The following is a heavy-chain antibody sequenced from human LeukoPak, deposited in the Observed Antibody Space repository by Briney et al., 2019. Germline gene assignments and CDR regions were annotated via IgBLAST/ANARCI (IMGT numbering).Heavy chain of an antibody. V-gene: IGHV3-23*01. D-gene: IGHD3-10*01. CDR1: GFTFSSYG. CDR3: ARLRSRLYGSGSYYY. CDR2: VSGSGGTT. J-gene: IGHJ4*02. Sequence: PGGSLRLSCAVSGFTFSSYGMSWVRQAPGKGLEWVSGVSGSGGTTYYADSVKGRFTISRDNSKNTLYLQMNSLRAEDTAVYYCARLRSRLYGSGSYYYWGQGTLVTVSS.